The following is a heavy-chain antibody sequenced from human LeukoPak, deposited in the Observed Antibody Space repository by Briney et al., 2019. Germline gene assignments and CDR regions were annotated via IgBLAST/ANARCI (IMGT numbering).Heavy chain of an antibody. V-gene: IGHV1-24*01. Sequence: AASVKVSCKVSGYTLTELSMRWVRQAPGKGLEWMGGFDPEDGETIYAQKFQGRVTMTEDTSTDTAYMELSSLRSEDTAVYYCANGGWELLQSGAAFDIWGQGTMVTVSS. D-gene: IGHD1-26*01. CDR3: ANGGWELLQSGAAFDI. J-gene: IGHJ3*02. CDR2: FDPEDGET. CDR1: GYTLTELS.